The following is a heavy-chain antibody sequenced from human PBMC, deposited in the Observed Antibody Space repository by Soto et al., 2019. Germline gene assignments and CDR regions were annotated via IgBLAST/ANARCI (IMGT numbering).Heavy chain of an antibody. CDR3: ASHGFGSLHGLVDV. J-gene: IGHJ6*02. V-gene: IGHV4-59*08. D-gene: IGHD3-10*01. CDR2: IQYNGYS. CDR1: GGSITNYY. Sequence: QVQLQESGPGLVTPSETLSLTCTVSGGSITNYYCSWFRQPPGKGLEWIGYIQYNGYSAYNLSLKRRVTMSMDASKTQFSLMLESGTATDTAVYYCASHGFGSLHGLVDVWGQGTKVIVSS.